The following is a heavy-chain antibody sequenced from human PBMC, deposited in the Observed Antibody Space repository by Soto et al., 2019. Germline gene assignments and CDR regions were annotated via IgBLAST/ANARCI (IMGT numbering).Heavy chain of an antibody. V-gene: IGHV3-73*01. Sequence: EVQLVESGGGLVQPGGSLKLSCAASGFTFSGSAMHWVRQASGKGLEWVGRIRSKANSYATAYAASVKGRFTISREDSKNTASLQMNGLKTEATAVYYCTRHDSNYDFWSGSPPRYGMDVWGQGTTVTVSS. CDR1: GFTFSGSA. D-gene: IGHD3-3*01. CDR2: IRSKANSYAT. CDR3: TRHDSNYDFWSGSPPRYGMDV. J-gene: IGHJ6*02.